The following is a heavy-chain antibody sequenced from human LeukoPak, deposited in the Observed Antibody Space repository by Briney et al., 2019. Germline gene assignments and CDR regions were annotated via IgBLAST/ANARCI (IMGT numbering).Heavy chain of an antibody. J-gene: IGHJ6*04. CDR2: IKSKTDGGTT. V-gene: IGHV3-15*01. CDR3: STDGVIVVVPAAIVDV. D-gene: IGHD2-2*02. Sequence: PGGSLRLSCAASGFTFSNAWMSWVRQAPGKGLEWVGRIKSKTDGGTTDYAAPVKGRFTISRDDSKNTLYLQMNSLKTEDTAVYYCSTDGVIVVVPAAIVDVWGKGTTVTVSS. CDR1: GFTFSNAW.